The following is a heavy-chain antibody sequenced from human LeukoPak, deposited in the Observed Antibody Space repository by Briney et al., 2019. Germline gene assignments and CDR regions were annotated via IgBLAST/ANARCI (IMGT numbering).Heavy chain of an antibody. Sequence: SETLSLTCTVSGGSISSYYWSWIRQPPGKGLEWIGYIYYSGSTNYNPSLKSRVTISVDTSKNQFSLKLSSVTAADTAVYYCARDHVIRGYCSSTSCLGAFDIWGQGTMVTVSS. CDR3: ARDHVIRGYCSSTSCLGAFDI. D-gene: IGHD2-2*01. CDR2: IYYSGST. CDR1: GGSISSYY. J-gene: IGHJ3*02. V-gene: IGHV4-59*01.